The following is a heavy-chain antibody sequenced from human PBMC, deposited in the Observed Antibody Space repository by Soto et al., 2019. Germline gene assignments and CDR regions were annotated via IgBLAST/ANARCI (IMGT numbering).Heavy chain of an antibody. D-gene: IGHD2-21*02. CDR3: ARDHCGGDCYVDY. CDR1: GFTFSSYG. J-gene: IGHJ4*02. V-gene: IGHV3-33*01. CDR2: IWYDGSNK. Sequence: QVQLVESGGGVVQPGRSLRLSCAASGFTFSSYGMHWVRQAPGKGLEWVAVIWYDGSNKYYADSVKGRFTISRDNSKNTLYLQMNSLRAEDTAVYYCARDHCGGDCYVDYWGQGTLVTVSS.